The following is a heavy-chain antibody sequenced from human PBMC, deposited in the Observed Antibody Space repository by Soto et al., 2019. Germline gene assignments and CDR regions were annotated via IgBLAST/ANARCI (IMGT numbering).Heavy chain of an antibody. V-gene: IGHV4-39*01. CDR2: INYSGST. D-gene: IGHD6-19*01. CDR1: GGSISSSSYY. CDR3: ARHSSGWYSDFQH. Sequence: SETLSLTCTVSGGSISSSSYYWGWIRQPPGKGLEWIGSINYSGSTYYNPSLKSRVTISVDTSKNQFSLKLSSVTAADTAVYYCARHSSGWYSDFQHWGQGTLVTVSS. J-gene: IGHJ1*01.